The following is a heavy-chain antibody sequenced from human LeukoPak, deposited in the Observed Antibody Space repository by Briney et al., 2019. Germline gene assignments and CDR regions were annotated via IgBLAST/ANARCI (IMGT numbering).Heavy chain of an antibody. D-gene: IGHD6-19*01. CDR2: ISSSSSTI. CDR1: GFTFSSYS. Sequence: GGSLRLSCAASGFTFSSYSMNWVRQAPGKGLEWVSYISSSSSTIYYADSVKGRFTISRDNAKNSLYLQMNSLRAEDTAVYYCARVLSSGWCSYFDYWGQGTLVTVSS. J-gene: IGHJ4*02. CDR3: ARVLSSGWCSYFDY. V-gene: IGHV3-48*01.